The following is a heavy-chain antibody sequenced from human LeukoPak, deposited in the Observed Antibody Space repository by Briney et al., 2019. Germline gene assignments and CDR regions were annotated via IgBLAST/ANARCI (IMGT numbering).Heavy chain of an antibody. CDR3: ARDMVGLAADGNWFDP. CDR1: GYTFSSYG. CDR2: IVTYNGKT. V-gene: IGHV1-18*01. J-gene: IGHJ5*02. D-gene: IGHD6-13*01. Sequence: ASVKVSCKASGYTFSSYGISWVRQAPGQGLEWMGWIVTYNGKTKYAEKVQGRVTMTTDTSTTTAYMELRTLRSDDTAVYYCARDMVGLAADGNWFDPWGQGTLVTVSS.